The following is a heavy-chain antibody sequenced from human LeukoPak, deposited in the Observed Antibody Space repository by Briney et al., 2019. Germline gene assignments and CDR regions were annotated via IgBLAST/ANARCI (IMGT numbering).Heavy chain of an antibody. J-gene: IGHJ4*02. D-gene: IGHD2-2*01. Sequence: GGSLRLSCAASGFTFSSYSMNWVRQAPGKGLEWVSSISSSSSYIYYADSVKGRFTISRDNAKNSLYLQMNSLRAEDTAVYYCARDHPFRYCSSTSCYAWDYWGQRTLVTVSS. CDR1: GFTFSSYS. CDR2: ISSSSSYI. CDR3: ARDHPFRYCSSTSCYAWDY. V-gene: IGHV3-21*01.